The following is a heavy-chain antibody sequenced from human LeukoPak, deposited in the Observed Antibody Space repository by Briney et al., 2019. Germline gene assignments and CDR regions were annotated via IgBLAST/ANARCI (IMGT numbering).Heavy chain of an antibody. D-gene: IGHD3-22*01. CDR2: IIPIFGTA. V-gene: IGHV1-69*01. CDR1: GGTFISYA. J-gene: IGHJ5*02. Sequence: ASVKVSCKASGGTFISYAISWVRQAPGQGLEWMGGIIPIFGTANYAQKFQGRVTITADESTSTAYMELSSLRSEDTAVYYCARERLPDYYDSSAYRPFDPWGQGTLVTVSS. CDR3: ARERLPDYYDSSAYRPFDP.